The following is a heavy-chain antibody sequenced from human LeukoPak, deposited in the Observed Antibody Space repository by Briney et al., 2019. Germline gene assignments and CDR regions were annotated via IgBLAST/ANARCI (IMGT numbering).Heavy chain of an antibody. J-gene: IGHJ4*02. CDR3: ARAEQYQLLLH. V-gene: IGHV1-18*01. CDR1: VYTFTSYG. Sequence: ASVKVSCKASVYTFTSYGITWVRQAPGQGLEWMGWISAYNGNTNYAQKLQGRVTMTTDTSTNTAYLDLRSLRSDDTAVYYCARAEQYQLLLHWGQGTLVTVSS. D-gene: IGHD2-2*01. CDR2: ISAYNGNT.